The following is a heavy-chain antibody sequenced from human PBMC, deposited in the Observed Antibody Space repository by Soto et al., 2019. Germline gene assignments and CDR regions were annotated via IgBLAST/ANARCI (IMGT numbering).Heavy chain of an antibody. CDR2: ISGSGGST. Sequence: LRLSCAASGFTFSSYAMSWVRQAPGKGLEWVSAISGSGGSTYYADSVKGRFTISRDNSKNTLYLQMNSLRAEDTAVYYCAKITMIVVVTPAAFDPWGQGTLVTVSS. CDR1: GFTFSSYA. D-gene: IGHD3-22*01. CDR3: AKITMIVVVTPAAFDP. V-gene: IGHV3-23*01. J-gene: IGHJ5*02.